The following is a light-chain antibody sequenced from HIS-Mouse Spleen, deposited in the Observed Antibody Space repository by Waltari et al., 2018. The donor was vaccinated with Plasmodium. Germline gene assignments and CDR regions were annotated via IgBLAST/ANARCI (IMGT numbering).Light chain of an antibody. CDR2: KDS. CDR3: YSAADNNLV. V-gene: IGLV3-27*01. Sequence: SYELTQPSSVSVSPGQTARITCSGAVLATTYARWFQQKPGQAPVLVIYKDSERPSGIPERFSGSSSGTTVTLTISGAQVEDEAYYYCYSAADNNLVFGGGTKLTVL. CDR1: VLATTY. J-gene: IGLJ3*02.